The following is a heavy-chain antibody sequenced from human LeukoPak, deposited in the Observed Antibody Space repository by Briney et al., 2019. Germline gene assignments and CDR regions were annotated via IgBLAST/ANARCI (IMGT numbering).Heavy chain of an antibody. CDR2: ISSDGVST. D-gene: IGHD2/OR15-2a*01. CDR3: VKETAFYDH. V-gene: IGHV3-64D*06. Sequence: GGSLRLSCSASGFTFSRSPMHWIRQAPGKGLEYVSAISSDGVSTYYGASVKGRFTISRVNSKNTLYLQMSSLRAEDTALYYCVKETAFYDHWGQGTQVTVSS. CDR1: GFTFSRSP. J-gene: IGHJ4*02.